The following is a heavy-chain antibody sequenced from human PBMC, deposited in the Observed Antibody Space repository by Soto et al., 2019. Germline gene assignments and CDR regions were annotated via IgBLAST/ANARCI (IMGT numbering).Heavy chain of an antibody. V-gene: IGHV3-30-3*01. D-gene: IGHD4-4*01. CDR3: ARDRATLTYYFYGMDV. CDR2: ISYDGNNK. CDR1: GFTFSSYA. J-gene: IGHJ6*02. Sequence: QVQLEESGGGVVQPGRSLRLSCAASGFTFSSYAMYWVRQAPGKGLEWVAVISYDGNNKYYADSVKGRFTISRDNSKTTLYLQMNSLRAEDTALYYCARDRATLTYYFYGMDVWGQGTTVTVSS.